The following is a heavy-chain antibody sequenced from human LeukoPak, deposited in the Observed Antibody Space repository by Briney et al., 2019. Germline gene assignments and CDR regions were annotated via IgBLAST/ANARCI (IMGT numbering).Heavy chain of an antibody. CDR3: ARTTGRNVRDWPFFDF. J-gene: IGHJ4*02. D-gene: IGHD3/OR15-3a*01. CDR2: LYSDGTT. CDR1: GLTFNNAW. Sequence: PGGSLRLSCAASGLTFNNAWMSWVRQAPGKGLEWVSLLYSDGTTRYADSVKGRFTISRDNSENTLYLQMNTLSAEDTAVYFCARTTGRNVRDWPFFDFWGQGTLVTVSS. V-gene: IGHV3-66*01.